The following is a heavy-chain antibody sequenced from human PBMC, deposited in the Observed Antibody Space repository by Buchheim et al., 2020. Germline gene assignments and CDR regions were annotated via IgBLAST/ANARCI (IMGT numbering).Heavy chain of an antibody. V-gene: IGHV4-31*03. J-gene: IGHJ4*02. D-gene: IGHD2-15*01. CDR1: GGSISSGTYY. CDR2: IYYSGST. CDR3: ARVVGYCSGGSCYPSRNGLWLDY. Sequence: QVQLQESGPGLVKPSQTLSLTCTVSGGSISSGTYYWGWIRQHPGKGLEWIGYIYYSGSTYYNSSLKSRVTISVDTSKNQFSLKLSSVSAADTAVYYCARVVGYCSGGSCYPSRNGLWLDYWGQGTL.